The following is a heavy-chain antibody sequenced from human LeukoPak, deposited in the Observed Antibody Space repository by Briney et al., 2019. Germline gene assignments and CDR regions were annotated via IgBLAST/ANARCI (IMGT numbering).Heavy chain of an antibody. Sequence: SETLSLTCAVYGGSFGGYYWSWIRQPPGKGLEWIGSIYYSGSTYYNPSLKSRVTISVDTSKNQFSLKLSSVTAADTAVYYCARDRPRLRGYTYGYYYYMDVWGKGTTVTVSS. D-gene: IGHD5-18*01. V-gene: IGHV4-34*01. CDR1: GGSFGGYY. CDR3: ARDRPRLRGYTYGYYYYMDV. CDR2: IYYSGST. J-gene: IGHJ6*03.